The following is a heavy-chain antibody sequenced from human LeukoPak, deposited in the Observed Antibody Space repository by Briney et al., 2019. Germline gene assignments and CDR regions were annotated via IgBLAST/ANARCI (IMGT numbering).Heavy chain of an antibody. CDR1: GFTFSDSV. J-gene: IGHJ4*02. D-gene: IGHD3-10*01. Sequence: GGSLKLSCAASGFTFSDSVMHWVRQASGKGLQWVGRIRGKTNNYSTAYAASVKGRFTISRDDSKSTAYPQMNSLKTEDTAVYYCTRQFGELLAWGQGTLVTVSS. CDR2: IRGKTNNYST. V-gene: IGHV3-73*01. CDR3: TRQFGELLA.